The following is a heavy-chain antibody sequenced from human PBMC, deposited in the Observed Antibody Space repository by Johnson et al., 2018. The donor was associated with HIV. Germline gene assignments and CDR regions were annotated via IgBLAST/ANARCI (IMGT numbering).Heavy chain of an antibody. J-gene: IGHJ3*02. CDR1: GFTVSSNY. Sequence: VQLLESGGGLVQPGGSLRLSCAASGFTVSSNYMSWVRQAPGTGLAWVSVIYSGGSTYYADSVKGRFIISRDNSKTTLYLQMNSLRAEDTAVYYCAKDRDRDDAFDIWGQGTMVTVSS. V-gene: IGHV3-66*02. CDR2: IYSGGST. CDR3: AKDRDRDDAFDI.